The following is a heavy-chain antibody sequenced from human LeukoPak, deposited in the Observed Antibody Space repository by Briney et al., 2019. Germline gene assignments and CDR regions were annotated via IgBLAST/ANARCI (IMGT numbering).Heavy chain of an antibody. CDR1: GGSISGHY. D-gene: IGHD3-10*01. CDR3: ARVALFGSGSYYWFDP. V-gene: IGHV4-4*07. J-gene: IGHJ5*02. Sequence: SETLSLTRTVSGGSISGHYWSWIRQPAGKGLEWIGRIYMTGSTNYNPSPKSRVTMSVDMSKNQFSLKLSSVTAADTAAYFCARVALFGSGSYYWFDPWGQGTLVTVSS. CDR2: IYMTGST.